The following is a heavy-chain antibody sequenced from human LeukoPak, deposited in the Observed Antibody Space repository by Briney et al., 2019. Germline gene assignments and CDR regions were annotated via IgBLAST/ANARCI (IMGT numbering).Heavy chain of an antibody. CDR1: GGSISSYY. Sequence: PSETLSLTCTVSGGSISSYYWNWIRQPAGKGLEWIGRIYTSGSTSYNSSLKSRVTMSVDTSKNQFSLKLSSVTAADTAVYYCARDSVAAPPGDPSHYFDYWGQGTLVTVSS. D-gene: IGHD6-19*01. J-gene: IGHJ4*02. CDR2: IYTSGST. CDR3: ARDSVAAPPGDPSHYFDY. V-gene: IGHV4-4*07.